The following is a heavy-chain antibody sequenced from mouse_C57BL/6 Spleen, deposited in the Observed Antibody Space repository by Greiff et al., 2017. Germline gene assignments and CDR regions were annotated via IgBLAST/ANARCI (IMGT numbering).Heavy chain of an antibody. V-gene: IGHV1-80*01. CDR3: ARDGSYGSSLWDY. CDR1: GYAFSSYW. J-gene: IGHJ2*01. CDR2: IYPGDGDT. D-gene: IGHD1-1*01. Sequence: VQLQQSGAELVKPGASVKISCKASGYAFSSYWMNWVKQRPGKGLEGIGQIYPGDGDTNYNGKFKGKATLTADKSSSTAYMQLSSLTSEDSAVYFCARDGSYGSSLWDYGGQGTTLTVSS.